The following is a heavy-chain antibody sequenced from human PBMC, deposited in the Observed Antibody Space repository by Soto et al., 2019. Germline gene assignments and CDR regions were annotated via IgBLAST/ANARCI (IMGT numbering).Heavy chain of an antibody. D-gene: IGHD6-13*01. J-gene: IGHJ6*02. Sequence: EVQLVESGGGLVKPGGSLRLSCAASGLTFSAFGMNWVRQAPGKGLEWVSSISSGGEYVDYADSVKGRLTISRDNAKNSLFLQLDTLRVEDTAVYYCPTDGAAGAVMAVWGQGTTVTVPS. V-gene: IGHV3-21*01. CDR1: GLTFSAFG. CDR3: PTDGAAGAVMAV. CDR2: ISSGGEYV.